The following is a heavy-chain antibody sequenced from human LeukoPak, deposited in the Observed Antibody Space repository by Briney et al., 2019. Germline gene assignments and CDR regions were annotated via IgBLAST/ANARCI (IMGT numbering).Heavy chain of an antibody. V-gene: IGHV3-9*03. D-gene: IGHD4-17*01. CDR2: LSWNSGSI. CDR3: AKDKAAYGDYVPYYCDY. J-gene: IGHJ4*02. CDR1: GFPFDDYA. Sequence: GRSLRLSCAASGFPFDDYAMHWVRQAPGKGLEWVSGLSWNSGSIGYADSVKGRFTIPRDNAKNSLYLQMNSLRAEDMALYYCAKDKAAYGDYVPYYCDYGGQGTLVTVSS.